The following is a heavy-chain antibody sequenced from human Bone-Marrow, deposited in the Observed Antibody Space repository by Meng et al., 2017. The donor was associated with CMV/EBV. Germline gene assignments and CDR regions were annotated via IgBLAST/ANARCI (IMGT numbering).Heavy chain of an antibody. CDR2: ISAYNGNA. CDR3: ARDRYNWDFDY. V-gene: IGHV1-18*01. D-gene: IGHD1-1*01. J-gene: IGHJ4*02. CDR1: GYTFTSYG. Sequence: ASVKVSCKASGYTFTSYGISWVRQAPGQGLEWMGWISAYNGNANYAQKLQGRVTMTTDTSTSTAYMELRSLRSDDTALYYCARDRYNWDFDYWGQGTLVTVSS.